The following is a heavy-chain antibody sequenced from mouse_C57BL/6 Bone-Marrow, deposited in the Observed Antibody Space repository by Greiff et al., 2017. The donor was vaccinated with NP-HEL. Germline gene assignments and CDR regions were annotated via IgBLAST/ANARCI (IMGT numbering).Heavy chain of an antibody. CDR2: IYPRSGNT. J-gene: IGHJ2*01. CDR3: ARYHLYYFDY. CDR1: VYTFTLYF. Sequence: VQLVESGAELARPGASVKLSFPSSVYTFTLYFLLFFHQLTVQGLEWIGEIYPRSGNTYYNEKFKGKATLTADKSSSTAYMELRSLTSEDSAVYFCARYHLYYFDYWGQGTTLTVSS. V-gene: IGHV1-81*01.